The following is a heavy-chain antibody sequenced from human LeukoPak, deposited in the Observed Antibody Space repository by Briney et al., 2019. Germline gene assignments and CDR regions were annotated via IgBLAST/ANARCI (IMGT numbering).Heavy chain of an antibody. J-gene: IGHJ4*01. CDR3: ARARTDYFDSSGSPFHY. V-gene: IGHV1-69*13. CDR2: TIPIFNAA. D-gene: IGHD3-22*01. Sequence: GASVKVSCKASGYTFTSYGISWVRQAPGQGLEWMGATIPIFNAANYAQKFKGRVTITADESTSTAYMELRSLTSEDTALYYCARARTDYFDSSGSPFHYWGQGTLVTVSS. CDR1: GYTFTSYG.